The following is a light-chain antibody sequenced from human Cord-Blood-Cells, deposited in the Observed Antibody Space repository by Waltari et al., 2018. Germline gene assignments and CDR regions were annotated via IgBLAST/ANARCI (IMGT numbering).Light chain of an antibody. Sequence: QSALTQPASVSGSPGQSITISCTGTSSHVGGYNYVSWYQQHPGKAPKLMIYDVSNRPSGVSNRFSGSKSGNTASLTISGLQAEDEADYYCSPYTSSSTWVFGGGTKLTVL. CDR2: DVS. J-gene: IGLJ3*02. CDR3: SPYTSSSTWV. CDR1: SSHVGGYNY. V-gene: IGLV2-14*01.